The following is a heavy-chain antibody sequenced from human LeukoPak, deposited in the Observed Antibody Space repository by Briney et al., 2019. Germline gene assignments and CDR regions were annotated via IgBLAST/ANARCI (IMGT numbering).Heavy chain of an antibody. CDR2: ISAYNGNT. V-gene: IGHV1-18*01. CDR1: GYTFTSYG. CDR3: ARDADYGDSYLNYYNYYYMDV. D-gene: IGHD4-17*01. Sequence: ASVKVSCKASGYTFTSYGISWVRQAPGQGLEWMGWISAYNGNTNYAQKLQGRVTMTTDTSTSTAYMELRSLRSDDTAVYYCARDADYGDSYLNYYNYYYMDVWGKGTTVTVSS. J-gene: IGHJ6*03.